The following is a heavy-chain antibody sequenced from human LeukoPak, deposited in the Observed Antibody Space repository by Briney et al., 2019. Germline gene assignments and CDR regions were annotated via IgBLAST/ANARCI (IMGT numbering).Heavy chain of an antibody. J-gene: IGHJ6*02. D-gene: IGHD4-17*01. CDR1: GASISSSY. V-gene: IGHV4-4*07. CDR2: IYSSGST. CDR3: ARDPAVGANGDHYNYGMDV. Sequence: SETLSLTCTVSGASISSSYWSWIRQPAGKGLEWIGRIYSSGSTSYNPSLKSRVTMSLDMSKNQFSLRLSSVTAADTAIYFCARDPAVGANGDHYNYGMDVWGQGTTVLVSS.